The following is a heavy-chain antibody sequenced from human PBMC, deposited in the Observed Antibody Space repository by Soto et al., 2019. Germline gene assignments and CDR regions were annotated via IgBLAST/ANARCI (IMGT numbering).Heavy chain of an antibody. CDR3: ARDWGDIVVVVAADNYYYYGMDV. CDR1: GYAFTSYY. Sequence: GASVKVSCKASGYAFTSYYMHWVRQAPGQGLEWMGIINPSGGSTSYAQKFQGRVTMTRDTSTSTVYMELSSLRSEDTAVYYCARDWGDIVVVVAADNYYYYGMDVWGQGTTVTVSS. D-gene: IGHD2-15*01. J-gene: IGHJ6*02. CDR2: INPSGGST. V-gene: IGHV1-46*01.